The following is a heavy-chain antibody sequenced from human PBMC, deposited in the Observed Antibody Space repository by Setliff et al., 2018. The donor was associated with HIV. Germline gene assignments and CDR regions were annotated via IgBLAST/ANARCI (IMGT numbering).Heavy chain of an antibody. CDR1: GRSLSGYY. CDR3: ARGVNPTYYDFWSGNYMRKYYYYYMDV. J-gene: IGHJ6*03. D-gene: IGHD3-3*01. Sequence: SETLSLTCAVYGRSLSGYYWSWIRQPPGKGLEWIGEINQSGSTNYNPSLKSRVTVSVDTSKNQFSLKLSSVTAADTAVYYCARGVNPTYYDFWSGNYMRKYYYYYMDVWGKGTTVTVSS. CDR2: INQSGST. V-gene: IGHV4-34*01.